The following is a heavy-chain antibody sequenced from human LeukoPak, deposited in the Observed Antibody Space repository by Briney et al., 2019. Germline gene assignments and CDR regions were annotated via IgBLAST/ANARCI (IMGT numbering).Heavy chain of an antibody. V-gene: IGHV3-66*01. D-gene: IGHD2-8*02. CDR3: ASSHCTAGSCNWFDP. J-gene: IGHJ5*02. CDR1: GFTVSSNY. CDR2: MYRGDRT. Sequence: GGSLRLPCAASGFTVSSNYMSWVRQAPGKGLEWVSFMYRGDRTYYADSVKGRFTMSRDDMKKTVYLQMDSLRAEDTAVYYCASSHCTAGSCNWFDPWGQGTLVTVSP.